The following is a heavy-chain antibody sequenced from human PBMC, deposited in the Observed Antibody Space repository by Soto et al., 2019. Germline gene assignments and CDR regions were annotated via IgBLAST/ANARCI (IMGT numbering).Heavy chain of an antibody. CDR3: AAVGNYVGYFDY. V-gene: IGHV1-58*01. D-gene: IGHD1-7*01. CDR1: GFTFTSSA. CDR2: IVVGSGNT. J-gene: IGHJ4*02. Sequence: AASVKVSCKASGFTFTSSAVQWVRQARGQRLEWIGWIVVGSGNTNYAQKFQERVTITRDMSTSTAYMELSSLRSEDTAVYYCAAVGNYVGYFDYWGQGTLVTVSS.